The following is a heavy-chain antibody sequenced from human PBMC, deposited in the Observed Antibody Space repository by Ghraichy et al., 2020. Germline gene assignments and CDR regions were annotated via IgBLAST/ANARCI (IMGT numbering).Heavy chain of an antibody. J-gene: IGHJ4*02. V-gene: IGHV3-23*01. CDR3: AKGWQFGQLLTY. CDR2: LSGSGDTT. D-gene: IGHD5-24*01. CDR1: GFTFSNYA. Sequence: GGSLRLSCAASGFTFSNYAMSWVRQVPGEGLEWVSTLSGSGDTTHYAASVRGRFTISRDNSKDTLYLQMNSLRGEDTAIYYCAKGWQFGQLLTYWGQGTLVTVSS.